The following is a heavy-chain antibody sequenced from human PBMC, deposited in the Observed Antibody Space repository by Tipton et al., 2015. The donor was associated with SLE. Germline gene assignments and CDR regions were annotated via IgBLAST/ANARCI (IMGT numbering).Heavy chain of an antibody. Sequence: GLVKPSETLSLTCTVSLYSIGSGFYWDWVRRPPGKGLEWIATMHHNGGTYYNPSLRSRVTISMDTSRNQFSLRLKSVTAADTAVYYCATGHFDYWGQGSLVTVSS. CDR3: ATGHFDY. J-gene: IGHJ4*02. V-gene: IGHV4-38-2*02. D-gene: IGHD1-14*01. CDR2: MHHNGGT. CDR1: LYSIGSGFY.